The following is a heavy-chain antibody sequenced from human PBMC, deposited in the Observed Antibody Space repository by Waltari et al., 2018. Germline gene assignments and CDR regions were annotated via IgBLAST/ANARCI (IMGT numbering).Heavy chain of an antibody. Sequence: EVQLVQSGAEVKKPGESLRISCKGSGYSFTSYWISWVRQMPGKGLAWVWRIDPNASYTNYSPSFQCHLTITADKSISTAYLQWSSLKASDTAMYYCARTGVLPYSYGHSIDYWGQGTLVTVSS. J-gene: IGHJ4*02. V-gene: IGHV5-10-1*03. CDR1: GYSFTSYW. CDR3: ARTGVLPYSYGHSIDY. D-gene: IGHD5-18*01. CDR2: IDPNASYT.